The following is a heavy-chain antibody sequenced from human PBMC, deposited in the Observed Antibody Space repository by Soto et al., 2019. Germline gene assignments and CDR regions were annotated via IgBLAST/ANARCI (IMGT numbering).Heavy chain of an antibody. CDR3: ARHVAYYDILTGYQSPYGMDV. Sequence: GESLKISCNGSGYSFTIYCIGLVFQMPGKGLEWMGIIYPGDSDTRYSPSFQGQVTISADKSISTAYLQWSSLKASDTAMYYCARHVAYYDILTGYQSPYGMDVWGQGTTVTVSS. V-gene: IGHV5-51*01. D-gene: IGHD3-9*01. CDR1: GYSFTIYC. J-gene: IGHJ6*02. CDR2: IYPGDSDT.